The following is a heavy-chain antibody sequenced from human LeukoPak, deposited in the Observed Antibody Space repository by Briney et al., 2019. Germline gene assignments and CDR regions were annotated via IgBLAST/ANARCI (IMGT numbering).Heavy chain of an antibody. J-gene: IGHJ4*02. Sequence: PSETLSLICTVSGGSISSYYWSWIRQPPGKGLEWIGYIYYSGSTNYNPSLKSRVTISVDTSKNDFSLKLSSVTAADTAVYYCARQRAYYFDYWGQGTLVTVSS. V-gene: IGHV4-59*08. CDR1: GGSISSYY. CDR2: IYYSGST. CDR3: ARQRAYYFDY.